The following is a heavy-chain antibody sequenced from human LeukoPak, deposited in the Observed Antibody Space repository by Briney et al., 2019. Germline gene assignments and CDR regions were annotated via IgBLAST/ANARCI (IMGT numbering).Heavy chain of an antibody. V-gene: IGHV1-2*06. CDR2: INPNSGGT. D-gene: IGHD3-10*01. CDR3: AKPTPNGSGRWFDP. J-gene: IGHJ5*02. Sequence: ASVKVSCKASGYTFTGYYMHWVRQAPGQGLEWMGRINPNSGGTNYARKFQGRVTMTRDTSISTAYMELSRLRSDDTAVYYCAKPTPNGSGRWFDPWGQGTLVTVSS. CDR1: GYTFTGYY.